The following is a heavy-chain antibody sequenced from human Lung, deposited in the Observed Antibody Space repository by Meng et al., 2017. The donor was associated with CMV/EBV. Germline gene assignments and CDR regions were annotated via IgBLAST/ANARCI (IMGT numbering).Heavy chain of an antibody. CDR1: GFTFSDYY. CDR2: ISSSCTI. J-gene: IGHJ4*02. Sequence: SCAASGFTFSDYYMNWVRQAPGKGLEWVSSISSSCTIYYADSMKGRFTISRDNAKNSLYLQMNSLRAEDTAVYYCAREGYDYDSGSYYYYFDHWXQGSLVTVSS. CDR3: AREGYDYDSGSYYYYFDH. V-gene: IGHV3-69-1*02. D-gene: IGHD3-10*01.